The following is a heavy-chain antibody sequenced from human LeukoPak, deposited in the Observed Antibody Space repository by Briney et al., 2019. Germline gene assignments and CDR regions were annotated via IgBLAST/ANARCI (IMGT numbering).Heavy chain of an antibody. V-gene: IGHV1-69*13. J-gene: IGHJ6*03. CDR1: GGTFSSYA. Sequence: GASVKVSCKASGGTFSSYAISWVRQAPGQGLEWMGGIIPIFGTANYAQKFQGRVTITADESTSTAYMELSSLRSEDTAVYYCARNLLGYCSGGSCYSSSDQYYYYMDVWGKGTTVTVSS. CDR3: ARNLLGYCSGGSCYSSSDQYYYYMDV. D-gene: IGHD2-15*01. CDR2: IIPIFGTA.